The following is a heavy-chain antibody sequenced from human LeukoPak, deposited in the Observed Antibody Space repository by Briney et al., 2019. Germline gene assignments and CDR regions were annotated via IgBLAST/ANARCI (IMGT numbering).Heavy chain of an antibody. CDR3: ARVGYNGWNFEN. D-gene: IGHD5-12*01. J-gene: IGHJ4*02. Sequence: EGSLRLSCAASGFTFSSYLMSWVRQAPGKGLQSVAYISQDVSHKYYVDSVKGRFTISRDNAKNSLHLEMNSLRAEDTALYYCARVGYNGWNFENWGQGTLVTVSS. CDR1: GFTFSSYL. CDR2: ISQDVSHK. V-gene: IGHV3-7*01.